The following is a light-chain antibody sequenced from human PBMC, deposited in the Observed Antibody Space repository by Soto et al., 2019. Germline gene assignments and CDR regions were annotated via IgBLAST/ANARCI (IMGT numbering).Light chain of an antibody. J-gene: IGKJ1*01. Sequence: ESVFTQSPGTLSLSPGERATLSCRASQSVNSNYLAWYQQKPGQAPRLLIYGASTRATGIPDRFSGSGSGTDFTLTISRLEPEDSAVYYCQQYGSSPTWTFGQGTKVDIK. CDR3: QQYGSSPTWT. CDR1: QSVNSNY. CDR2: GAS. V-gene: IGKV3-20*01.